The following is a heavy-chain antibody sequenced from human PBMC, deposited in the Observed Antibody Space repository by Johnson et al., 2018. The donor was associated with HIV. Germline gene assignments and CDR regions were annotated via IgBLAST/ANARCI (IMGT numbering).Heavy chain of an antibody. V-gene: IGHV3-20*04. Sequence: VQLVESGGGVVRPGGSLRLSCAASGFSFDDYGMNWVRQVPGQGLEWVSGITWNGGSSTYADSVKGRFTISRDNAKDSLYLQMNSLRAEDTALYYCARELTYYYGSGSDPSGLDAFDIWGQGTMVTVSS. D-gene: IGHD3-10*01. CDR2: ITWNGGSS. J-gene: IGHJ3*02. CDR3: ARELTYYYGSGSDPSGLDAFDI. CDR1: GFSFDDYG.